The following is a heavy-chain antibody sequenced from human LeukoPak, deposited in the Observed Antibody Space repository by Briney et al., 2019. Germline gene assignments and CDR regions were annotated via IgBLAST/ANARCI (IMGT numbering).Heavy chain of an antibody. CDR2: IYYSGST. CDR3: ARSYDILTGYFHYGMDV. D-gene: IGHD3-9*01. J-gene: IGHJ6*02. CDR1: SGSISSYY. V-gene: IGHV4-59*08. Sequence: KPSETLSLTCTVSSGSISSYYWSWLPQPPGKGLEWIGYIYYSGSTNYNPSLKSRVTISVDTSKNQFSLKLSYVPAADTAVYYCARSYDILTGYFHYGMDVWGQGTTVTVSS.